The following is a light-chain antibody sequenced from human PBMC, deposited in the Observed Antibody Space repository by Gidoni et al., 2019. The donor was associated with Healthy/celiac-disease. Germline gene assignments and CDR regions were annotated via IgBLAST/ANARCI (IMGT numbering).Light chain of an antibody. CDR2: DAS. Sequence: AIQLTQSPSSLSASVGDRVTITCRASQGISSALAWYQQKTGKAPKLLIYDASSLESGVPSRFCCSGSGTDFTLTISSLQPEDFATYYCQQCNSYPLTFGGGTKVEIK. J-gene: IGKJ4*01. CDR1: QGISSA. V-gene: IGKV1-13*02. CDR3: QQCNSYPLT.